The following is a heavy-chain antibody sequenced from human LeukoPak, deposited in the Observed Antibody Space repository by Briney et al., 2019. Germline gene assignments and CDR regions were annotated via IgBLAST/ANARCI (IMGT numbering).Heavy chain of an antibody. CDR1: GFTFSSYE. V-gene: IGHV3-48*03. Sequence: GGSLRLSCAASGFTFSSYEMNWVRQAPGKGLEWVSYISSSGGTRYYADSVKGRFTISRDNAKNSLFLQMNSLRAEDTAVYYCARMDYDSSGYYYGPYWGQGTLVTVSS. CDR3: ARMDYDSSGYYYGPY. J-gene: IGHJ4*02. CDR2: ISSSGGTR. D-gene: IGHD3-22*01.